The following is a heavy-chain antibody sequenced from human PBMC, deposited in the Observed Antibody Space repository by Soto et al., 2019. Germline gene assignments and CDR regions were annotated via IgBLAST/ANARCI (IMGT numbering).Heavy chain of an antibody. CDR3: AKDRLPQLQMGSVPVY. D-gene: IGHD2-2*01. CDR2: ISGSGGST. V-gene: IGHV3-23*01. CDR1: GFTFSSYA. Sequence: EVQLLESGGGLVQPGGSLRLSCAASGFTFSSYAMSWVRQAPGKGLEWVSAISGSGGSTYYADSVKGRFTISRDNSKNTLYLQMNSLRAEYTAVYYCAKDRLPQLQMGSVPVYWGQGTLVTVSS. J-gene: IGHJ4*02.